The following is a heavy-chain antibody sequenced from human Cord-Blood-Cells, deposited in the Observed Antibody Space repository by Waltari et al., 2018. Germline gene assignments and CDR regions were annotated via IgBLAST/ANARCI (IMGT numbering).Heavy chain of an antibody. CDR1: GFPFSTSG. CDR3: ARDGSGTDAFDI. V-gene: IGHV3-33*01. D-gene: IGHD1-1*01. CDR2: IWYDGSNK. Sequence: QVQLVESGGGVVQPGRSLRLSCAASGFPFSTSGMNWVAQAPGKGLEWVAVIWYDGSNKYYADSVKGRFTISRDNSKNTLYLQMNSLRAEDTAVYYCARDGSGTDAFDIWGQGTMVTVSS. J-gene: IGHJ3*02.